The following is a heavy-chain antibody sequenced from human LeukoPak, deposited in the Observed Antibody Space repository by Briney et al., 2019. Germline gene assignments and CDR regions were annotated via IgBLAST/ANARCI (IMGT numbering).Heavy chain of an antibody. CDR2: ISSSSSYI. V-gene: IGHV3-21*01. D-gene: IGHD6-19*01. CDR3: ARDSSGWHYYYYGMDV. CDR1: GFTFSSYS. Sequence: GGSLRLSCAASGFTFSSYSMNWVRQAPGKGLEWVSSISSSSSYIYYADSVKGRFTISRDNAKNSLYQQMNSLRAEDTAVYYCARDSSGWHYYYYGMDVWGQGTTVTVSS. J-gene: IGHJ6*02.